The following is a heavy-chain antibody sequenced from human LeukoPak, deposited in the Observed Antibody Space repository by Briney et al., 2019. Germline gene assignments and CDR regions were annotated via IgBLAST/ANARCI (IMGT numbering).Heavy chain of an antibody. Sequence: GGSLRLSCAASGFTFSSYEMNWVRQAPGKGLEWVSYISSSGSTIYYADSVKGRFTISRDNSKNTLYLQMNSLRAEGTAVYYCARDRLNYDYVWGSYRHFGFEYWGQGTLVTVSS. CDR3: ARDRLNYDYVWGSYRHFGFEY. V-gene: IGHV3-48*03. CDR2: ISSSGSTI. D-gene: IGHD3-16*02. J-gene: IGHJ4*02. CDR1: GFTFSSYE.